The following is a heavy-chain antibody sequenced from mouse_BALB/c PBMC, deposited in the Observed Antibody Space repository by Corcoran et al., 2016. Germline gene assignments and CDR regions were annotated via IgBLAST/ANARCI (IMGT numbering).Heavy chain of an antibody. CDR3: AREKVYGNPYAMDY. Sequence: EVQLQQSGPELVKPGASMKVSCKASGYSFTGYTMNWVKQSHGKNLEWIGLINPYNGGTSYNQKFKGKATLTVDKSSSTAYMELLSLTSEDSAVYYWAREKVYGNPYAMDYWGQGTSVTVSS. J-gene: IGHJ4*01. CDR2: INPYNGGT. V-gene: IGHV1-18*01. CDR1: GYSFTGYT. D-gene: IGHD2-1*01.